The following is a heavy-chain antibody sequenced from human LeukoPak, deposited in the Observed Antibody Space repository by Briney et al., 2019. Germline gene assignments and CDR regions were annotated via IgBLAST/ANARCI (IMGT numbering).Heavy chain of an antibody. CDR3: ARGKVAVSFGELPYFDY. V-gene: IGHV4-59*01. J-gene: IGHJ4*02. CDR1: GGSISTYY. CDR2: IYYSGST. D-gene: IGHD3-10*01. Sequence: SETLPLTCTVSGGSISTYYWSWIRQPPGKGLEWIGYIYYSGSTNYNPSLKSRVTISVDTSKNQFSLKLSSVTAADTAVYYCARGKVAVSFGELPYFDYGGQGTLVTVSS.